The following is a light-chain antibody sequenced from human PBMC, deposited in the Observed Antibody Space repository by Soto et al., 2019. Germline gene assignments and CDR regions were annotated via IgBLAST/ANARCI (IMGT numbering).Light chain of an antibody. V-gene: IGLV1-47*01. Sequence: QSALTQPPSASGTPGQRVTISCSGSSSNIGSNYVYWYQQVPGTAPKLLIYRNDQRPSGVPDRFSGSKSGTSASLAISGLRSEDEADYYCAAWDDSLSGYAVFGGGTQLTVL. CDR1: SSNIGSNY. CDR3: AAWDDSLSGYAV. CDR2: RND. J-gene: IGLJ7*01.